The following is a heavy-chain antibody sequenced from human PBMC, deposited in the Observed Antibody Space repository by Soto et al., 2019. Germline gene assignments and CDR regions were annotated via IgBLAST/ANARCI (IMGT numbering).Heavy chain of an antibody. CDR3: AREGEIQLCLFSSYYYYGMDV. CDR1: GYTFTSYG. D-gene: IGHD5-18*01. V-gene: IGHV1-18*01. Sequence: QVQLVQSGAEVKKPGASVKVSCKASGYTFTSYGISWVRQAPGQGLEWMGWISAYNGNTNYAQKLQGRVTMTTDTSTCTAYVELRSLRSDDTAVYYCAREGEIQLCLFSSYYYYGMDVWGQGTTVTVSS. CDR2: ISAYNGNT. J-gene: IGHJ6*02.